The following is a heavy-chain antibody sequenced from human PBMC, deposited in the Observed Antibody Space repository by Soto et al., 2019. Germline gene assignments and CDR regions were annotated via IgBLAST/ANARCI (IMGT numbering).Heavy chain of an antibody. CDR1: GGSFSGYY. CDR3: ARGRTLSRYYYMDV. J-gene: IGHJ6*03. Sequence: SETLSLTCAVYGGSFSGYYWSWIRQPPGKGLEWIGEINHSGSTNYNPSLKSRVTISVDTSKNQFSLKLSSVTAADTAVYYCARGRTLSRYYYMDVWGKGTTVTVSS. CDR2: INHSGST. V-gene: IGHV4-34*01.